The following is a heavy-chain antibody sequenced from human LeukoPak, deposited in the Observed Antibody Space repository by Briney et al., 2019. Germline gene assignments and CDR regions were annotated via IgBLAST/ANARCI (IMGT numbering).Heavy chain of an antibody. CDR1: GFTFSSYA. CDR3: AKQVSGHPWEY. D-gene: IGHD1-26*01. Sequence: GGSLRLSRAASGFTFSSYAMSWVRQAPGKGLEWVSAISGSGGSTYYADSVKGRFTISRDNSKNTLYLQMNSLRAEDTAVYYCAKQVSGHPWEYWAQGTLVTVSS. J-gene: IGHJ4*02. CDR2: ISGSGGST. V-gene: IGHV3-23*01.